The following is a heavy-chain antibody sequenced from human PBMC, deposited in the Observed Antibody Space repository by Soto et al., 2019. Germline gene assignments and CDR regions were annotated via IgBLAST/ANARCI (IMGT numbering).Heavy chain of an antibody. V-gene: IGHV5-10-1*01. CDR1: GYSFTSYW. Sequence: GESLKISCKGSGYSFTSYWISWVRQMPGKGLEWMGRIDPSDSYTNYSPSFQSHVTISADKSISTAYLQWSSLKASDTAMYYCARIRDGYSNYYGMDVWGQGTTVTVS. CDR2: IDPSDSYT. D-gene: IGHD2-21*02. CDR3: ARIRDGYSNYYGMDV. J-gene: IGHJ6*02.